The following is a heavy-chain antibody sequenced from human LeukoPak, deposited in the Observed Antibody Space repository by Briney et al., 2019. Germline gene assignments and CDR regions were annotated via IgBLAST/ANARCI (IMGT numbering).Heavy chain of an antibody. V-gene: IGHV3-21*01. Sequence: PGGSLRLSFAASGFTFSSYSMNWVRQAPGKGLEWVSSIDVGSYAYYANSVKGRFTISRDNAKNSLYLQMNSLRVEDTAVYYCATEGIVGGGAHFDYWGQGTLVTVSS. CDR2: IDVGSYA. CDR1: GFTFSSYS. CDR3: ATEGIVGGGAHFDY. D-gene: IGHD1-26*01. J-gene: IGHJ4*02.